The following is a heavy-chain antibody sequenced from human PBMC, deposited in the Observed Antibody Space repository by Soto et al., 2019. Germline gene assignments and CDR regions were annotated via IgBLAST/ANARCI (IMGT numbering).Heavy chain of an antibody. CDR2: ISYDGSNK. D-gene: IGHD3-3*01. V-gene: IGHV3-30*18. J-gene: IGHJ6*02. Sequence: GGSLRLSCAASGFTFSSYGMHWVRQAPGKGLEWVAVISYDGSNKYYADSVKGRFTISRDNSKNTLYLQMNSLRAEDTAVYYCAKVGDFWSGSNPKGSIGMDVWGQGTTVTVSS. CDR1: GFTFSSYG. CDR3: AKVGDFWSGSNPKGSIGMDV.